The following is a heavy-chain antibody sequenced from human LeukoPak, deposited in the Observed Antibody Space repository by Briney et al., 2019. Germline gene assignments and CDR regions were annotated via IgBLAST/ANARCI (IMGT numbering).Heavy chain of an antibody. CDR2: ISYDGSNK. CDR3: ANYQKKYSSSWSGFDY. Sequence: GGSLRLSCAASGFTFSSYAMHWVRQAPGKGLEWVAVISYDGSNKYYADSVKGRFTISRDNSKNTLYLQMNSLRAEDTAVYYCANYQKKYSSSWSGFDYWGQGTLVTVSS. CDR1: GFTFSSYA. D-gene: IGHD6-13*01. V-gene: IGHV3-30*04. J-gene: IGHJ4*02.